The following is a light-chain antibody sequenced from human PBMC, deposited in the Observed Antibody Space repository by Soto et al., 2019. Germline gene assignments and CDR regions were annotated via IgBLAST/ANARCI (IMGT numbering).Light chain of an antibody. CDR2: AAS. CDR1: QSISSY. V-gene: IGKV1-39*01. Sequence: DIQMTQSPSSLSASVGDRVTITCRASQSISSYLNWYQQKPGKAPKLLIYAASSLQSGVPSRFSGSGSGTDFTLTISSLQPEDFATYYCQQSYSTPQYPFGQGTKLEIK. J-gene: IGKJ2*01. CDR3: QQSYSTPQYP.